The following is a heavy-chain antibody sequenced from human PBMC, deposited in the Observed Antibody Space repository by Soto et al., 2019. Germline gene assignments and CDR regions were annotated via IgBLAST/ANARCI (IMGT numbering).Heavy chain of an antibody. D-gene: IGHD4-17*01. CDR1: GFTFSSYS. CDR3: ARLKVTTAASYYYYGMDV. Sequence: PGGSLRLSCAASGFTFSSYSMNWVRQAPGKGLEWVSYISSSSSTIYYADSVKGHVTISADKSISTAYLQWSSLKASDTAMYYCARLKVTTAASYYYYGMDVWGQGTTVTVSS. CDR2: ISSSSSTI. J-gene: IGHJ6*02. V-gene: IGHV3-48*01.